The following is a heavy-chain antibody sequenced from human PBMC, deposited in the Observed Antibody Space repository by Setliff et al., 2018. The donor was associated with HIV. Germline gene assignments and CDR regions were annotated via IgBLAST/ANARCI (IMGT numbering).Heavy chain of an antibody. CDR3: ARSPSYRSSWEYYFDY. Sequence: PSETLSLTCTVSGGSISGYHWNWLRRTPGKGLEWIGYIYTSRGTNYNHSLRTRVIISVDTSNQFSLKLSSVTAADAAVYYCARSPSYRSSWEYYFDYWGQGILVTVSS. D-gene: IGHD6-13*01. CDR1: GGSISGYH. CDR2: IYTSRGT. J-gene: IGHJ4*02. V-gene: IGHV4-4*09.